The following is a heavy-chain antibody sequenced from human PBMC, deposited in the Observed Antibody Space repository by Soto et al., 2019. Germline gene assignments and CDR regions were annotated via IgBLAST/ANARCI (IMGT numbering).Heavy chain of an antibody. V-gene: IGHV3-21*01. D-gene: IGHD3-9*01. CDR3: ARLASGSDVLTGYLPI. J-gene: IGHJ4*02. CDR2: ISGSSYI. Sequence: GSLRLSCAASGFTFSSYRMNWVRQAPGKGLEWVSSISGSSYIYYADSVRGRFTISRDNAKNSLFLQMNSLRVEDTAVYYCARLASGSDVLTGYLPIWGQGTLVTVSS. CDR1: GFTFSSYR.